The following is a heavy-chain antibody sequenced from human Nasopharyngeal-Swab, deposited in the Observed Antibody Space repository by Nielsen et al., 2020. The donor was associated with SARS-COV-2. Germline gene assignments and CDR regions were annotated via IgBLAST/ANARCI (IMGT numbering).Heavy chain of an antibody. CDR2: IYHSGST. D-gene: IGHD6-13*01. CDR1: GGSISSSNW. V-gene: IGHV4-4*02. J-gene: IGHJ4*02. CDR3: ARWGNSSSWYYFDY. Sequence: SETLSLTCAVSGGSISSSNWWSWVRQHPGKGLEWIGEIYHSGSTNYNPSLKSRVTISVDTSKNQFSLKLSSVTAADTAVYYCARWGNSSSWYYFDYWGQGTLVTVSS.